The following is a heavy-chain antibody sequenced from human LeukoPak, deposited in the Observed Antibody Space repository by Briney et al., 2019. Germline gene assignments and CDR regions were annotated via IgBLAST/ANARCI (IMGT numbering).Heavy chain of an antibody. CDR3: IRGTGYNLFDY. J-gene: IGHJ4*02. CDR2: IKSDGSST. CDR1: GFTFSSYW. V-gene: IGHV3-74*01. Sequence: GGSLRLSCAASGFTFSSYWMHWVRQAPGKGLVWVSRIKSDGSSTSYADSVKGRFTISRDNAKNTLYLQMNSLRAGDTAVYYCIRGTGYNLFDYWGQGTLVTVSS. D-gene: IGHD1-1*01.